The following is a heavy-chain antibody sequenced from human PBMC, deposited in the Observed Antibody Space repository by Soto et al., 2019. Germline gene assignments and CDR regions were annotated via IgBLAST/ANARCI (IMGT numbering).Heavy chain of an antibody. D-gene: IGHD2-8*02. CDR2: ISWKSASI. CDR1: GFSFGDYA. CDR3: AKSTGGTANGLDV. V-gene: IGHV3-9*01. Sequence: MQLVESGGDLVQPGRSLRLSCAASGFSFGDYAMHWVRQAPGKGLELVSGISWKSASIGYADSVKGRFIISRDNAKNSLYLQLNSLRAEDTALYYCAKSTGGTANGLDVWGQGTTVTVSS. J-gene: IGHJ6*02.